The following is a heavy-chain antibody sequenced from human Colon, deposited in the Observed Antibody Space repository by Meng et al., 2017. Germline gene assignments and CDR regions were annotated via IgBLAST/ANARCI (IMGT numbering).Heavy chain of an antibody. CDR2: IHHSGRT. V-gene: IGHV4-4*02. CDR3: ARGTGDIRVGFDY. CDR1: GASIIGINW. J-gene: IGHJ4*02. Sequence: QVQVAGLGPGLWKPSGTLSLTCTVSGASIIGINWWTWVRQTPGKGREWIGEIHHSGRTNSMPSLKSRVTLSLDKSKNQFSLSMTSVTAADTAVYYCARGTGDIRVGFDYWGQGTLVTVSS. D-gene: IGHD7-27*01.